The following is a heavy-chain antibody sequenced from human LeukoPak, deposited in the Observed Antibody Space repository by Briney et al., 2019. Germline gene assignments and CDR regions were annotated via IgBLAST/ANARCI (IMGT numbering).Heavy chain of an antibody. CDR2: IKQDGSEK. CDR3: ARDTHLTMIVVVITSGYFDY. J-gene: IGHJ4*02. V-gene: IGHV3-7*01. CDR1: GFTFSSYW. D-gene: IGHD3-22*01. Sequence: GGSLRLSCAASGFTFSSYWMSWVRQAPGKGLEWVANIKQDGSEKYYVDSVKGRFTISRDNAKNSLYLQMNSLRAEDTAVYYCARDTHLTMIVVVITSGYFDYWGQGTLVTVSS.